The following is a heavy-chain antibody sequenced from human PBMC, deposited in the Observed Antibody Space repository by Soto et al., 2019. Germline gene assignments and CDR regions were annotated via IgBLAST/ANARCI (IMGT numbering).Heavy chain of an antibody. V-gene: IGHV3-15*01. CDR1: GFTFTNAW. Sequence: EVQLVESGGCLVKPGGSLRLSCEASGFTFTNAWMTWVRQAPGKGLEWVGRIKSTTDGETTDYAAPVKGRFTISRDDLKHTLYLQMNSLKTEDTAVYYCTTGPFWGQGTLVTGSS. J-gene: IGHJ4*02. CDR3: TTGPF. CDR2: IKSTTDGETT.